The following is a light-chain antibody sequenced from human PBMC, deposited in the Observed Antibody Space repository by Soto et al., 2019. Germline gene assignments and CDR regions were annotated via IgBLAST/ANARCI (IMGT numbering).Light chain of an antibody. CDR2: DVG. V-gene: IGLV2-14*01. CDR3: NSYRTVSTYV. Sequence: QSPLTQPASVSGAPGQSITIACTGTSSDIGGYNFVSWYQQHPGKAPKLLIYDVGNRPSGVSNRFSGSKSGNTASLTISGLQAEDEAHYYCNSYRTVSTYVFGTGTKLTV. J-gene: IGLJ1*01. CDR1: SSDIGGYNF.